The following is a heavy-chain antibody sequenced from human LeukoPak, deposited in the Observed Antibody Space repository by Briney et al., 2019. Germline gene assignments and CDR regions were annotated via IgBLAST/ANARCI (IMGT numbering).Heavy chain of an antibody. Sequence: SGGSLRLSCAASGFTFSAYVMHWVRQAPGKGLQWVAVISDSGGYTQYADSVKGRFTISRDNSKNTLYLQMNSLRAEDTAVYYCAERRAVPDPQRGLDYWGQGTLVTVSS. CDR3: AERRAVPDPQRGLDY. D-gene: IGHD6-19*01. J-gene: IGHJ4*02. CDR1: GFTFSAYV. CDR2: ISDSGGYT. V-gene: IGHV3-23*01.